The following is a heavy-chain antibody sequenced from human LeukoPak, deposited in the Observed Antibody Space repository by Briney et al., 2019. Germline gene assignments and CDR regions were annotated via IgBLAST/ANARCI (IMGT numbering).Heavy chain of an antibody. Sequence: SETLSLTCNVSGGSIRSYYWNWIRQPPGKGLEWIGYIYSNGNTNYNPSLNSRVTISVDMSKQQFSLKLTSVTAADTAVYYCAKDSSTWGNLAGHFDSWGQGTLVTVSS. CDR3: AKDSSTWGNLAGHFDS. D-gene: IGHD6-13*01. CDR1: GGSIRSYY. V-gene: IGHV4-59*01. CDR2: IYSNGNT. J-gene: IGHJ4*02.